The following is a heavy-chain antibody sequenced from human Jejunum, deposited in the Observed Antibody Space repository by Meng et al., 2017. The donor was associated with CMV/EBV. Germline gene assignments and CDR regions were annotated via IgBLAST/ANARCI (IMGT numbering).Heavy chain of an antibody. D-gene: IGHD5-12*01. J-gene: IGHJ5*02. CDR1: GFIFSTYA. V-gene: IGHV3-30*01. Sequence: SGFIFSTYAMHWVRQAPGKGLEWVAVISYDGSHKYYADSVKGRFTISKDNSNNTLYLQMNSLRADDTAVYYCAREAFSGGYDDGFDPWGQGTLVTVSS. CDR2: ISYDGSHK. CDR3: AREAFSGGYDDGFDP.